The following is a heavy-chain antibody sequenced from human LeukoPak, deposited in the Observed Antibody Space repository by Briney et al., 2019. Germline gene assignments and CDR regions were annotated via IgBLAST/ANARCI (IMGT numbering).Heavy chain of an antibody. Sequence: SETLSLTCTVSGGSISSYYWSWIRQPPGKGLEWIGYIYYSGSTNYNPSLKSRVTISVDTSKNQFSLKLSSVTAADTAVYYCARWRVVGNEDGAFDIWGQGTMVTVSS. D-gene: IGHD1-26*01. J-gene: IGHJ3*02. CDR1: GGSISSYY. CDR2: IYYSGST. CDR3: ARWRVVGNEDGAFDI. V-gene: IGHV4-59*01.